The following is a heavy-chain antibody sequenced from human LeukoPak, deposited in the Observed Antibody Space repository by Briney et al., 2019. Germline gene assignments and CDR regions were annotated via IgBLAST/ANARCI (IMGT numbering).Heavy chain of an antibody. Sequence: GASVKVSCKASGYTFTGYYMHWVRQAPGQGLEWMGWINPNSGGTNYAQKFQGRVTMTRDTSISTAYMELSRLRSDDTAVYYCARSITTVRGVIGIGYWGQGTLVTVSS. CDR1: GYTFTGYY. J-gene: IGHJ4*02. CDR2: INPNSGGT. CDR3: ARSITTVRGVIGIGY. V-gene: IGHV1-2*02. D-gene: IGHD3-10*01.